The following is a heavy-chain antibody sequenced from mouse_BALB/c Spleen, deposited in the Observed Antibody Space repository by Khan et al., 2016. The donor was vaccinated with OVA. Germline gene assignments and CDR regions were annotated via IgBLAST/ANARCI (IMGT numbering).Heavy chain of an antibody. V-gene: IGHV1-18*01. CDR1: GYTFPEYT. CDR3: ARDAGRY. CDR2: INPKNGGT. J-gene: IGHJ4*01. D-gene: IGHD3-3*01. Sequence: VQLKESGPELVKPGASVKISCKTSGYTFPEYTVHWVKQSLGKSLDWIGVINPKNGGTAYNQKFKGKATLTVDKSSSTAYMEFRSLTSDDSAVYYCARDAGRYWCQGTSVTVAS.